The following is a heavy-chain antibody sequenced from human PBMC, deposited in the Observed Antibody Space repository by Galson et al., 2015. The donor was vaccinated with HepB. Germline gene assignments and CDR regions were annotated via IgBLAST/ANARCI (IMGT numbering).Heavy chain of an antibody. CDR3: ARSGSGWWPYFDY. CDR2: FYSGGST. CDR1: GFTVSSNY. J-gene: IGHJ4*02. V-gene: IGHV3-66*01. Sequence: SLRLSCAASGFTVSSNYMSWVRQAPGKGLEWVSVFYSGGSTYYADSVKGRFTISRDNSKNRLYLQMNSLRAEDTAVYYCARSGSGWWPYFDYWGQGTLVTVSS. D-gene: IGHD6-19*01.